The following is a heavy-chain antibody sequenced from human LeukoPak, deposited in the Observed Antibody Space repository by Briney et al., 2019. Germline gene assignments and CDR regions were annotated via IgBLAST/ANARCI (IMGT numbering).Heavy chain of an antibody. D-gene: IGHD5-24*01. J-gene: IGHJ4*02. CDR1: GGSISSYY. CDR3: ARVRGYFDY. CDR2: IYYSGST. Sequence: SETLSLTCTVSGGSISSYYWSWIRQPPGKGLEWIGYIYYSGSTNYNPSLKSRVTMSVDTSKNQFSLKLSSVTAADTAVYYCARVRGYFDYWGQGTLVTVSS. V-gene: IGHV4-59*01.